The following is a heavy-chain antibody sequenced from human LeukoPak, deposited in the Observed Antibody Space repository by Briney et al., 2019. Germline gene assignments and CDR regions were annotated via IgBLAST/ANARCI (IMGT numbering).Heavy chain of an antibody. D-gene: IGHD3-22*01. Sequence: ESGPTLVKPTPTLTLTCTFSGFSLSTSGVGVGWIRQPPGKALEWLALIYWDDDKRYSPSLKSRLTITKDTSKNQVVLTMTNMDPVDTATYYCARTKATNYYDSSGYRDYWGQGTLVTVSS. CDR3: ARTKATNYYDSSGYRDY. CDR1: GFSLSTSGVG. V-gene: IGHV2-5*02. J-gene: IGHJ4*02. CDR2: IYWDDDK.